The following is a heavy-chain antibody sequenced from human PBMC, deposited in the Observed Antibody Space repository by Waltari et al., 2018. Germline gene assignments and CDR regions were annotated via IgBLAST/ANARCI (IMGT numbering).Heavy chain of an antibody. D-gene: IGHD2-21*01. Sequence: QVQLVESGGGVVQPGGSLRLSCAASGFTFSSYGMHWVRQAPGKGLEWVAFIRYDGSNKYYADSVKGRFTISRDNSKNTLYLQMNSLRAEDTAVYYCAKGWRWLQPTPFDYWGQGTLVTVSS. CDR1: GFTFSSYG. CDR3: AKGWRWLQPTPFDY. J-gene: IGHJ4*02. CDR2: IRYDGSNK. V-gene: IGHV3-30*02.